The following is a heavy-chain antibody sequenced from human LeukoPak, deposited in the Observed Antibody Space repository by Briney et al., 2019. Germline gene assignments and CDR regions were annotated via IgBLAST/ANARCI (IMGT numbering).Heavy chain of an antibody. D-gene: IGHD1-26*01. CDR3: ANELGWELPAEAY. Sequence: PGGSLRLSCVASVFTFKSYVMKLGRQAPGKGLEWLATNGSGVSISYADSVKGRFTISRDNSNNTLYLQMNSPRVEDTALYYCANELGWELPAEAYWGQGILVTVSS. V-gene: IGHV3-23*01. J-gene: IGHJ4*02. CDR1: VFTFKSYV. CDR2: TNGSGVSI.